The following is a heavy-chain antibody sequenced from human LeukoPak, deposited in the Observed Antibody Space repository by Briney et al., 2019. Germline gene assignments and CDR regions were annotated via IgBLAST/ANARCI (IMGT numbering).Heavy chain of an antibody. CDR1: GFTFSNYW. CDR3: AREPIVGVHFDY. V-gene: IGHV3-74*01. CDR2: INSDGSST. J-gene: IGHJ4*02. D-gene: IGHD1-26*01. Sequence: GGSLRLSCAASGFTFSNYWMHWVRQAPGKGLVWVSRINSDGSSTTYADSVKGRFTISRDDAKNTLYLQMNSLRAEDTAVYYCAREPIVGVHFDYWGQGTLLTVSS.